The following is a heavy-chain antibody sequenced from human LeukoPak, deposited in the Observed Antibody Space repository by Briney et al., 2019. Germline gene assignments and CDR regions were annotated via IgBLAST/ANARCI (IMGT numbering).Heavy chain of an antibody. CDR3: ASPPSRSYGFAFDI. V-gene: IGHV4-38-2*01. CDR2: IYHSGST. D-gene: IGHD1-26*01. J-gene: IGHJ3*02. CDR1: GYSISSGYY. Sequence: SETLSLTCAVSGYSISSGYYWGWIRQPPGKGLEWIGSIYHSGSTYYNPSLKSRVTISVDTSKNQFSLKLSSVTAADTAVYYCASPPSRSYGFAFDIWGQGTMVTVSS.